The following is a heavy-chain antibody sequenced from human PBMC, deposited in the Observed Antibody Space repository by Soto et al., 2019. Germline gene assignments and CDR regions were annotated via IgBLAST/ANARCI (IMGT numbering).Heavy chain of an antibody. V-gene: IGHV3-33*01. CDR2: IWYDGSNK. Sequence: GGSVRLSCAASGFTFSSYGTHWVRQAPGKGLEWVAVIWYDGSNKYYADSVKGRSTISRDNSKNTLYLQMNSLRAEDTAVYYCARKYGDYATYYYYYMDVWGKGTTVTVSS. CDR3: ARKYGDYATYYYYYMDV. D-gene: IGHD4-17*01. CDR1: GFTFSSYG. J-gene: IGHJ6*03.